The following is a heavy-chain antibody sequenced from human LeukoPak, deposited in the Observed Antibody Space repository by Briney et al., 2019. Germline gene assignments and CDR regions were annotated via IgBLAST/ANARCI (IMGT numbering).Heavy chain of an antibody. Sequence: ASVKVSCKASGYTFTNYGVSWVRQAPGQGLEWMGWISANNGNTNYGQNFQGRVTMTTDTSTSTTYMELRSLRSDDTAVYFCARDSIYPDYYYYYGMDVWARGPRSPSP. V-gene: IGHV1-18*01. CDR2: ISANNGNT. CDR3: ARDSIYPDYYYYYGMDV. J-gene: IGHJ6*02. D-gene: IGHD4-11*01. CDR1: GYTFTNYG.